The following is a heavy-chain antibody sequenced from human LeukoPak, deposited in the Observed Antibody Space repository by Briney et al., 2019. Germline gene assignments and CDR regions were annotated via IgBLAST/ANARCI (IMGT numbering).Heavy chain of an antibody. J-gene: IGHJ4*02. Sequence: PGGSLGLSCAASGFIFSEFYMSWVRQSPGKGLEWISYISGSGHDINYVDSVKGRFTVSRDNAKNSLYLQMNSLSADDTAIYYCARTARSGDIRGQGTLVTVSS. D-gene: IGHD1-1*01. CDR3: ARTARSGDI. CDR2: ISGSGHDI. V-gene: IGHV3-11*01. CDR1: GFIFSEFY.